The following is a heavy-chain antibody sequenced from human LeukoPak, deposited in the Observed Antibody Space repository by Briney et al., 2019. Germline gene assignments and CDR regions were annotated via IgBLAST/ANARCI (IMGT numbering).Heavy chain of an antibody. CDR2: ISYDGSNK. CDR1: GFTFSSYA. Sequence: GGSLRLSCAASGFTFSSYAMHWVRQAPGKGLEWVAVISYDGSNKYYADSVKGRFTISRDNSKNTLYLQMNSLRAEDTAVYYCARPTLDGIAVAGTWYCGMDVWGQGTTVTVSS. V-gene: IGHV3-30-3*01. J-gene: IGHJ6*02. D-gene: IGHD6-19*01. CDR3: ARPTLDGIAVAGTWYCGMDV.